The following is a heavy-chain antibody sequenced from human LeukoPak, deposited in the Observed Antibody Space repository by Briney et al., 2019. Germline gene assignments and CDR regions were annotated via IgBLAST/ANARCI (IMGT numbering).Heavy chain of an antibody. CDR2: IYYDGNT. Sequence: SETLSLTCAVSGDSISTSAYYWDWSRQPPGKGLEWIGNIYYDGNTRYNPSLKSRVTISVDRSKNQFSLKLSSVTAADTAVYYCARRCYYGSGSPEYWGQGAQVTVSS. D-gene: IGHD3-10*01. CDR3: ARRCYYGSGSPEY. CDR1: GDSISTSAYY. V-gene: IGHV4-39*01. J-gene: IGHJ4*02.